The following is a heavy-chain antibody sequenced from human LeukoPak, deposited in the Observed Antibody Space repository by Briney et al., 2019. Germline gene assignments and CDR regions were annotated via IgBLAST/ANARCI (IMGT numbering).Heavy chain of an antibody. CDR1: GFAFSRNA. V-gene: IGHV3-30*02. D-gene: IGHD2-8*02. CDR2: IAHHGNNK. J-gene: IGHJ4*02. Sequence: PGGSLRLSCAASGFAFSRNAMHWVRQGRGKGLEWVSYIAHHGNNKYYADSVKGRFTISRDNSKGTLFLQMNSLRPDDTAVYYCAKDGSWSCTDWGQGTLVTVSS. CDR3: AKDGSWSCTD.